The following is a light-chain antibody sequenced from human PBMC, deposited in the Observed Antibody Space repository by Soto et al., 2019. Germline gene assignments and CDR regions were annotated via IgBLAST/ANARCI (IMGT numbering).Light chain of an antibody. CDR2: DVS. CDR1: TNDVGAYDY. CDR3: TSYTTGDTLA. J-gene: IGLJ2*01. Sequence: QSALTQPASVSGSPGQSITISCTGTTNDVGAYDYVSWYQHHPGKAPRLMIFDVSDRPSGVSNRFSGSKSGNTASLTISGLQAEDEADYYCTSYTTGDTLAFGRGTKLTVL. V-gene: IGLV2-14*03.